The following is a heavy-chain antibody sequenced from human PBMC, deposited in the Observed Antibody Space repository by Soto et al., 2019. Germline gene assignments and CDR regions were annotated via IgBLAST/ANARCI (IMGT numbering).Heavy chain of an antibody. CDR3: ARHPFYDSSGRYGMDV. Sequence: PGESLKISCRGSGYSFTSYWIGWVRQMPGKGLEWMGIIYPGDSDTRYSPSFQGQVTISADKPISTAYLQWSSLKASDTAMYYCARHPFYDSSGRYGMDVWGQGTTVTVSS. D-gene: IGHD3-22*01. CDR1: GYSFTSYW. V-gene: IGHV5-51*01. CDR2: IYPGDSDT. J-gene: IGHJ6*02.